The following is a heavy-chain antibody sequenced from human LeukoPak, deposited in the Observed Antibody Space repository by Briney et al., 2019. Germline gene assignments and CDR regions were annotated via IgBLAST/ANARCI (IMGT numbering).Heavy chain of an antibody. V-gene: IGHV3-23*01. CDR1: EFTFSTYA. CDR2: ISGSGGST. J-gene: IGHJ4*02. CDR3: AKDGSSGWGYFDW. D-gene: IGHD3-3*01. Sequence: GGSLRLSCAASEFTFSTYAMSWVRQAPGKGLEWVSAISGSGGSTFYADSVKGRFTISRDNSKNTLYLQMNSLRAEDTAVYYCAKDGSSGWGYFDWWGQGTLVTVSS.